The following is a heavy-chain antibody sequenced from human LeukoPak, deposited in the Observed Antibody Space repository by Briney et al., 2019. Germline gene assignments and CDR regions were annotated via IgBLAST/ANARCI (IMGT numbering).Heavy chain of an antibody. Sequence: PGGSLRLSCAASGFTFSSYAMHWVRQAPGKGLEWVAVISYDGSNKYYADSVKGRFTISRDNSKNTLYLQMNSLRAEDTAVYYCARAYSSHFDYWGQGTLVTVSS. CDR1: GFTFSSYA. V-gene: IGHV3-30-3*01. CDR2: ISYDGSNK. J-gene: IGHJ4*02. D-gene: IGHD3-16*01. CDR3: ARAYSSHFDY.